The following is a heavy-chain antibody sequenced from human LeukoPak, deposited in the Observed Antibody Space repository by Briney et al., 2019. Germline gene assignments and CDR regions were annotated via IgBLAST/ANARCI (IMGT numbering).Heavy chain of an antibody. V-gene: IGHV3-53*01. Sequence: GGSLRLSCAASGFTVSSNYMSWVRQAPGKGLEWVSVIYSGGSTYYADSAKGRFTISRDNSKNTLYLQMNSLRAEDTAVYYCASSITIFGVVDYWGQGTLVTVSS. CDR3: ASSITIFGVVDY. CDR2: IYSGGST. J-gene: IGHJ4*02. D-gene: IGHD3-3*01. CDR1: GFTVSSNY.